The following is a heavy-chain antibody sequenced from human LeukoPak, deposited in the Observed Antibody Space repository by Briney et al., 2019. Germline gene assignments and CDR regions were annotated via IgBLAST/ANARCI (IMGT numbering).Heavy chain of an antibody. V-gene: IGHV4-59*01. Sequence: SETLSLTCTVSGGSISSYYWSWIRQPPGKGREWIGYIFYSGSTNYNPSLKSRVTISVDTSKNQFSLKLSSVTAAATAVYYCASSNRDYLDSSGYYRSYWYFDLWGRGTLVTVSS. D-gene: IGHD3-22*01. CDR2: IFYSGST. CDR1: GGSISSYY. J-gene: IGHJ2*01. CDR3: ASSNRDYLDSSGYYRSYWYFDL.